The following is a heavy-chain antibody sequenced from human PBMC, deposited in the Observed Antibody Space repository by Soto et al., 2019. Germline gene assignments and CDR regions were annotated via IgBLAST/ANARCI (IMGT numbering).Heavy chain of an antibody. Sequence: SETLSLTCTVSGGSISSGTYYWSWIRQPPGKGLEWIGYIYHSGSSQYNPSLKSRVTISIDTSKNQFSLELRSVTAADTAVYYCARDLLDTTVDYYFDYWVPGRLVTVSS. CDR2: IYHSGSS. V-gene: IGHV4-30-4*01. D-gene: IGHD4-17*01. J-gene: IGHJ4*02. CDR3: ARDLLDTTVDYYFDY. CDR1: GGSISSGTYY.